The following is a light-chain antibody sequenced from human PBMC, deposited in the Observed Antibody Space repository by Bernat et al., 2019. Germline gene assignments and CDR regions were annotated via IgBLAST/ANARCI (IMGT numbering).Light chain of an antibody. CDR3: QAWDSSTHVV. J-gene: IGLJ3*02. Sequence: FDLTQPPSVSVPPGQTASITCSGDKLGDKYACWYQQKPGQSPALVLYQDTKRPSGIPERFSGSNSGNTATLTISGTQAVDEADYYCQAWDSSTHVVFGGGTKLTVL. CDR1: KLGDKY. CDR2: QDT. V-gene: IGLV3-1*01.